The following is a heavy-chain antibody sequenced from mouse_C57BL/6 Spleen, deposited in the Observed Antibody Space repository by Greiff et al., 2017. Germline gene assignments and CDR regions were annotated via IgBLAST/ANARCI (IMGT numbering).Heavy chain of an antibody. Sequence: EVKLVESGGGLVKPGGSLKLSCAASGFTFSSYAMSWVRQTPEKRLEWVATISDGGSYTYYPDNVKGRFTISRDNAKNNLYLQMSHLKSEDTAMYYCARNYGSSGFDYWGQGTTLTVSS. CDR2: ISDGGSYT. J-gene: IGHJ2*01. V-gene: IGHV5-4*03. CDR3: ARNYGSSGFDY. CDR1: GFTFSSYA. D-gene: IGHD1-1*01.